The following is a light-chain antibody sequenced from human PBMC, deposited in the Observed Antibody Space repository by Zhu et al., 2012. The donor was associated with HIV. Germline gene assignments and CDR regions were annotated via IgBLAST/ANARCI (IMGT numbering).Light chain of an antibody. CDR1: QSVSSY. V-gene: IGKV3-20*01. CDR2: GAS. J-gene: IGKJ4*01. CDR3: QQYGGSPPVT. Sequence: EIVLTQSPATLSLSPGERATLSCRASQSVSSYLAWYQQKPGQAPRLLIYGASSRATGIPDRFSGSGSGTDFTLTISRLEPEDFAVYYCQQYGGSPPVTFGGGTKVEIK.